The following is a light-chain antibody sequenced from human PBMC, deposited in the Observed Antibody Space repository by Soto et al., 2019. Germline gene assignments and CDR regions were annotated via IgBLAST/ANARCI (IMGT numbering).Light chain of an antibody. J-gene: IGKJ3*01. CDR3: QQYNSYSA. V-gene: IGKV1-5*03. Sequence: DIQMTQSPSTLSASVGDRVTITCRASQSISSWLAWYQQKPGKAPKLLIYKASSLESGVPSRFSGSESGTEFTLNISSPQPDDSATYYCQQYNSYSAFGPGTKVDI. CDR1: QSISSW. CDR2: KAS.